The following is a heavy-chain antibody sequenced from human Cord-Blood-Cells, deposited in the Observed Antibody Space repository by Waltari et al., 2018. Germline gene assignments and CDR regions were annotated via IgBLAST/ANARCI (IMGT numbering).Heavy chain of an antibody. J-gene: IGHJ4*02. Sequence: QVQLQESGPGLVKPSETLSLTCAVSGYSISSGYYWGWIRQPPGKGLEWIGSIYHSGSTYYTPSLKSRVTISVDTSKNQFSLKLSSVTAADTAVYYCARTSGSYYYWGQGTLVTVSS. CDR1: GYSISSGYY. V-gene: IGHV4-38-2*01. D-gene: IGHD1-26*01. CDR3: ARTSGSYYY. CDR2: IYHSGST.